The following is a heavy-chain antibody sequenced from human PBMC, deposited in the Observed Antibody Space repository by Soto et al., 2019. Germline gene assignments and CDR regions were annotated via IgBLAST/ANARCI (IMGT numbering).Heavy chain of an antibody. D-gene: IGHD3-22*01. CDR2: IIPIFGTA. CDR1: GGTFSSYA. CDR3: ARGYYDSSGTIDY. Sequence: EASVKVSCKASGGTFSSYAISWVRQAPGQGLEWMGGIIPIFGTANYAQKFQGRVTITADESTSTAYMELSSLRSEDTAVYYCARGYYDSSGTIDYWGQGTLVTVSS. J-gene: IGHJ4*02. V-gene: IGHV1-69*13.